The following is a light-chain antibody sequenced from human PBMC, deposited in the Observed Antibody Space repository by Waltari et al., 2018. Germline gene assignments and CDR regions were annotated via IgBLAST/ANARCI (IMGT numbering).Light chain of an antibody. J-gene: IGLJ3*02. V-gene: IGLV1-51*02. Sequence: QSVLTQPPSVSAAPGQKVTISCSGSSSNIGNNYVSWYQQLPGTAPKLLIYETNRRPSGMPDRFSGSKSATSDTLGITGLQTGDEADYYCGTWDSSLSAGVFGGGTKLTVL. CDR1: SSNIGNNY. CDR3: GTWDSSLSAGV. CDR2: ETN.